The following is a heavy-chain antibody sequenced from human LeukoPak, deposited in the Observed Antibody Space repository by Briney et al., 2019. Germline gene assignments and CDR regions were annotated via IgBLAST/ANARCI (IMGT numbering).Heavy chain of an antibody. CDR3: AKDLNYYGSGSYAPDAFDI. V-gene: IGHV3-23*01. D-gene: IGHD3-10*01. Sequence: HPGGSLRLSCAASGFTFSSYAMRWVRQAPGKGLEWVSAISGSGGSTYYADSVKGRFTISRDNSKNTLYLQMNSLRAEDTAVYYCAKDLNYYGSGSYAPDAFDIWGQGTMVTVSS. J-gene: IGHJ3*02. CDR2: ISGSGGST. CDR1: GFTFSSYA.